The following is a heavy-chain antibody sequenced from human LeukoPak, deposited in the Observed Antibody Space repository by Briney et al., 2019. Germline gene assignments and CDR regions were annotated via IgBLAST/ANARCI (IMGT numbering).Heavy chain of an antibody. CDR3: ARGEIVVVPAALGISN. CDR2: INSDGRST. D-gene: IGHD2-2*01. Sequence: GGSLRLSCAGSGFTFSSYWMHLVRQAPGKGLGWVSRINSDGRSTSYADSVKCRCTISRGNAKNTLYLQMNSLRDEDTAVYYCARGEIVVVPAALGISNWGQGTQVTVSS. V-gene: IGHV3-74*01. CDR1: GFTFSSYW. J-gene: IGHJ4*02.